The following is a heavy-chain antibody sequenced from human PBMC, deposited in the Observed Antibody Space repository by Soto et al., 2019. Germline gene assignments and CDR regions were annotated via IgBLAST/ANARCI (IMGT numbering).Heavy chain of an antibody. D-gene: IGHD5-12*01. CDR3: ARAPDGYNWGYFDY. CDR1: GGSVSSGSYY. Sequence: QVQLQESGPGLVKPSETLSLTCTVSGGSVSSGSYYWSWIRQPPGKGLEWIGYIYYSGSTNYNPSLKSRVTISVDTSKNQFSLKLSSVTAADTAVYYCARAPDGYNWGYFDYWGQGTLVTVSS. V-gene: IGHV4-61*01. J-gene: IGHJ4*02. CDR2: IYYSGST.